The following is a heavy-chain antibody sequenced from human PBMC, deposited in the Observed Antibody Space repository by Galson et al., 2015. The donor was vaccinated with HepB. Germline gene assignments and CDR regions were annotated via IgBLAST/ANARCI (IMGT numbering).Heavy chain of an antibody. CDR1: GGSISSYY. J-gene: IGHJ4*02. CDR3: ARDLFTAVAGRVDY. D-gene: IGHD6-19*01. CDR2: IYTSGST. V-gene: IGHV4-4*07. Sequence: ETLSLTCTVSGGSISSYYWSWIRQPAGKGLEWIGRIYTSGSTNYNPSLKSRVTMSVDTSKNQFSLKLSSVTAADTAVYYCARDLFTAVAGRVDYWGQGTLVTVSS.